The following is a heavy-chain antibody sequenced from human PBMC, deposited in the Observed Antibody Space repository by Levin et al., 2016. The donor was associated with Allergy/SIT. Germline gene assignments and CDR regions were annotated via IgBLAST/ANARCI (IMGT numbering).Heavy chain of an antibody. D-gene: IGHD2-2*03. V-gene: IGHV3-23*01. CDR1: GFDFSIYA. Sequence: GESLKISCAASGFDFSIYAMSWVRQAPGTGLQWVSALSGDGDSAFYTDSVKGRFTISRDNSKNTLFLQMNSLRGEDTAVYYCARDSPTSWIRNNAFDIWGQGTTVTVSS. CDR3: ARDSPTSWIRNNAFDI. J-gene: IGHJ3*02. CDR2: LSGDGDSA.